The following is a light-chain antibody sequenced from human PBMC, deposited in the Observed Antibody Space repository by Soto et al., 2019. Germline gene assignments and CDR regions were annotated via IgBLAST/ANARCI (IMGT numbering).Light chain of an antibody. Sequence: QAVVTQEPSLTVSPGGTITLTCGSSTGTVYSGHYPYWFQQEAGQAPRTLIYDINIKHSWTPARFSGSLLGGKAALTLSGAQPEDEAEYYCLLQYSGVRVFGGGTKLTVL. CDR3: LLQYSGVRV. V-gene: IGLV7-46*01. J-gene: IGLJ3*02. CDR2: DIN. CDR1: TGTVYSGHY.